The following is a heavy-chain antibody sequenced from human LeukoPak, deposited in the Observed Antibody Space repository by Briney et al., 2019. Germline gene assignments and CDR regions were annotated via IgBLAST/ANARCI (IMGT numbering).Heavy chain of an antibody. CDR2: IYYSGST. CDR1: CGSISSSSYS. Sequence: PSETLSLTCTVSCGSISSSSYSWGWIRQPPGKGLEWIGSIYYSGSTYYNPSLKSRVTISVDTSKNQFSLRLTSVTAADTAVYYCARVSSGFHLGSFDHWGQGILVTVSS. CDR3: ARVSSGFHLGSFDH. V-gene: IGHV4-39*07. D-gene: IGHD3-22*01. J-gene: IGHJ4*02.